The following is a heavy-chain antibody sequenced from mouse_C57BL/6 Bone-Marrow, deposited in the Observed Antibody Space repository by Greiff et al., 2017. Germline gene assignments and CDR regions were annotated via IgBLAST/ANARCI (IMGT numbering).Heavy chain of an antibody. CDR1: GYTFTSYW. V-gene: IGHV1-59*01. CDR3: ARGDYYGSSYRYFDV. D-gene: IGHD1-1*01. CDR2: IDPSDSYT. Sequence: VQLQQPGAELVRPGTSVKLSCKASGYTFTSYWMHWVKQRPGQGLEWIGVIDPSDSYTNYNQKLKGKATLTVDTSSSTAYMQLSSLTSEDSAVYYCARGDYYGSSYRYFDVWGTGTTVTVSS. J-gene: IGHJ1*03.